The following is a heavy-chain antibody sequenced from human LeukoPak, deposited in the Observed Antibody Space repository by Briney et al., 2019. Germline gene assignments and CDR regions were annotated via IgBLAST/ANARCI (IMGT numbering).Heavy chain of an antibody. CDR1: GFIFSDYG. CDR2: IWNDGSNT. V-gene: IGHV3-33*01. J-gene: IGHJ3*01. CDR3: ARDNAGLVKHLDAFDL. Sequence: TGGSLRLSCAASGFIFSDYGMHWVRQAPGKGLEWVAVIWNDGSNTDYGDSVKGLFTISRDDSKNTVYLQMNSLRAEDTAVYYCARDNAGLVKHLDAFDLWGQGTMVTVAS. D-gene: IGHD1-26*01.